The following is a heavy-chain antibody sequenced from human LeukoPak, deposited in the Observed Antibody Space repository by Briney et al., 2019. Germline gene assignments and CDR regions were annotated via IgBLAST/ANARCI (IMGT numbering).Heavy chain of an antibody. V-gene: IGHV1-18*01. CDR3: ARDFVDTVMVVDY. Sequence: ASVKVSCKASGYTFTSYGTSWVRQAPGQGLEWMGWISAYNGNTNYAQKFQDRVTMTTDTPTSTAYMELRSLRSDDTAVYYCARDFVDTVMVVDYWGQGTLVTVSS. D-gene: IGHD5-18*01. CDR2: ISAYNGNT. CDR1: GYTFTSYG. J-gene: IGHJ4*02.